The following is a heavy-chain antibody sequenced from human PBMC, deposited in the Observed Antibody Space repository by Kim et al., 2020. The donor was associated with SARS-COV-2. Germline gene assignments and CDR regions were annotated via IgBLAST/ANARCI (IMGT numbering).Heavy chain of an antibody. CDR2: INHSGST. V-gene: IGHV4-34*01. Sequence: SETLSLTCAVYGGSFSGYYWSWIRQPPGKGLEWIGEINHSGSTNYNPSLKSRVTISVDTSKNQFSLKLSSVTAADTAVYYCARVRGISWIQLGYFDYWG. J-gene: IGHJ4*01. CDR3: ARVRGISWIQLGYFDY. D-gene: IGHD5-18*01. CDR1: GGSFSGYY.